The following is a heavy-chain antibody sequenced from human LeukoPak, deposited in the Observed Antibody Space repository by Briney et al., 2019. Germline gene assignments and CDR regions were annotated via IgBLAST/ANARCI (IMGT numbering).Heavy chain of an antibody. V-gene: IGHV3-23*01. CDR2: ISAGATNT. CDR1: GFTFSGYA. Sequence: GGSLRLSCVASGFTFSGYAMSWVRQAPGKGLEWVSSISAGATNTYYAGSVKGRFTISRDNSKYTLYLQMNSLRAEDTAIYYCGKGKAVVGAAGPDYWGQGTLVTVSS. CDR3: GKGKAVVGAAGPDY. J-gene: IGHJ4*02. D-gene: IGHD2-15*01.